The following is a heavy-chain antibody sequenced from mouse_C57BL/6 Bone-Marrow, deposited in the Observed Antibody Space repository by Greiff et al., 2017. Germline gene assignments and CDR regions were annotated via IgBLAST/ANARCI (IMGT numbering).Heavy chain of an antibody. CDR2: IYPGDGDT. D-gene: IGHD2-4*01. CDR3: ARWDYDYGPFAY. V-gene: IGHV1-82*01. CDR1: GYALSSSW. J-gene: IGHJ3*01. Sequence: QVQLKESGPELVKPGASVKISCKASGYALSSSWMNWVKQRPGKGLEWIGRIYPGDGDTNYNGKFKGKATLTADKSSSTAYMQLSSLTSEDSAVYFCARWDYDYGPFAYWGQGTLVTVSA.